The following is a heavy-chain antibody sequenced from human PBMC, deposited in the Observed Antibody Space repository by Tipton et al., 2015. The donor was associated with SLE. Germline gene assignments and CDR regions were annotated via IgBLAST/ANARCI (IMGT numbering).Heavy chain of an antibody. CDR2: ISTRGSTI. V-gene: IGHV3-48*03. CDR1: GFSFSSYE. D-gene: IGHD5-18*01. J-gene: IGHJ4*02. CDR3: AKWQNRYGLHGFDY. Sequence: SLRLSCVASGFSFSSYEMNWVRQAPGKGLEWVSYISTRGSTIYYADSVKGRFTISRDNAKNSLFLQMNSLRAEDTAVYYCAKWQNRYGLHGFDYWGQGTLVTVSS.